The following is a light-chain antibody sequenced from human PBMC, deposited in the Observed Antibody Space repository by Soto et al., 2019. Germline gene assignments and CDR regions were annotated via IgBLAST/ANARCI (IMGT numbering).Light chain of an antibody. CDR2: KIS. J-gene: IGKJ1*01. CDR1: QSIVYSNGDTF. CDR3: MQGTHWPWT. Sequence: DVVMTQSPLSLPVALGQPASISCRPSQSIVYSNGDTFLNWFHQRPGQSPRRLIYKISNRDSGVPDRFSGSGSGTDFTLRISRVEAEDVGVYYCMQGTHWPWTFGQGTKVDIK. V-gene: IGKV2-30*01.